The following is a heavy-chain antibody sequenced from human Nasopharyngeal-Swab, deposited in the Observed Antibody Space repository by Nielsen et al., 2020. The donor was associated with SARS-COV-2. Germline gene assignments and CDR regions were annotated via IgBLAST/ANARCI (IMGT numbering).Heavy chain of an antibody. D-gene: IGHD2-21*01. J-gene: IGHJ4*02. Sequence: SCAASGFTFSTYIMSWVRQAPGKGLEWVSAITGSGGTTTYAESVKGRFTISRDNSKNTLYLQMNSLRAEDTAIYYCAKHKVSCGGDCYTIPDYWGQGTLVTVSS. CDR2: ITGSGGTT. CDR1: GFTFSTYI. CDR3: AKHKVSCGGDCYTIPDY. V-gene: IGHV3-23*01.